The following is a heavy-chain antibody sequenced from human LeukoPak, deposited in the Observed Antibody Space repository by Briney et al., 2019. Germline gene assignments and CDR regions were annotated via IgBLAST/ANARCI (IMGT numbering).Heavy chain of an antibody. J-gene: IGHJ6*02. CDR3: ARAGYYDSSGYYSDYYYYGMDV. D-gene: IGHD3-22*01. Sequence: ASAKVSCKASGYTFTSYGISWVRQAPGQGLEWMGWISAYNGNTNYAQKLQGRVTMTTDTSTSTAYMELRSLRSDDTAVYYCARAGYYDSSGYYSDYYYYGMDVWGQGTTVTVSS. CDR1: GYTFTSYG. CDR2: ISAYNGNT. V-gene: IGHV1-18*01.